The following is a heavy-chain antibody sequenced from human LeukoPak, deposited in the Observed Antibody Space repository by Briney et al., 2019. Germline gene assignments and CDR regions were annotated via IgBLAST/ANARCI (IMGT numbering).Heavy chain of an antibody. CDR3: ASGGSSPEYYYDSSGPFDY. CDR2: ISAYNGNT. D-gene: IGHD3-22*01. J-gene: IGHJ4*02. Sequence: ASVKVSCKASGYTFTSYGISWVRQAPGQGLEWMGWISAYNGNTNYAQKLQGRVTMTTDTSTSTAYMELRSLRSDDTAVYYCASGGSSPEYYYDSSGPFDYWGQGTLVTVSS. V-gene: IGHV1-18*01. CDR1: GYTFTSYG.